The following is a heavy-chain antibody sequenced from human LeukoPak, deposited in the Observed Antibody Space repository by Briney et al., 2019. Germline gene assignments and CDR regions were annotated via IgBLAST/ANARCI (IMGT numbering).Heavy chain of an antibody. Sequence: SETLSLTCTVSGGSISSYYWSWIRQPPGKGLEWIGYIYYSGSTNYNPPLKSRVTISVDTSKNQFSLKLSSVTAADTAVYYCARLLVDYDILPRQAGGREFDYWGQGTLVTVSS. V-gene: IGHV4-59*08. CDR3: ARLLVDYDILPRQAGGREFDY. CDR1: GGSISSYY. CDR2: IYYSGST. D-gene: IGHD3-9*01. J-gene: IGHJ4*02.